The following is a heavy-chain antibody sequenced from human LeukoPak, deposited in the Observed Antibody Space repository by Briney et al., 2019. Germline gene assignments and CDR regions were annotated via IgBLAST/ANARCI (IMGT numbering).Heavy chain of an antibody. V-gene: IGHV3-43D*03. D-gene: IGHD1-14*01. CDR2: ISWDGGST. CDR3: ANKPAGFDP. J-gene: IGHJ5*02. Sequence: PGGSLRLSCAASGFTFDDYAMHWVRQAPGKGLEWVSLISWDGGSTYYADSVKGRFTISRDNSKNSLYLQMNSLRAEDTAVYYCANKPAGFDPWGQGTLVTVSS. CDR1: GFTFDDYA.